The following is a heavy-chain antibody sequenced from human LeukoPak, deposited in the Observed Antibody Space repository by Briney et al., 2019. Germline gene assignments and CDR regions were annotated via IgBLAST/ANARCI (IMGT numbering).Heavy chain of an antibody. CDR1: GFTFSSSG. J-gene: IGHJ4*02. CDR3: AKAPDSTGYYFQDY. D-gene: IGHD3-22*01. V-gene: IGHV3-30*18. Sequence: GGSLRLSCAASGFTFSSSGMHWVRQAPGKGVEWVAGMSYDGSNKYYADSVKDRFTISRDNSKNTLYLQMNSPRAEDTAVYYCAKAPDSTGYYFQDYWGRGTLVTVSS. CDR2: MSYDGSNK.